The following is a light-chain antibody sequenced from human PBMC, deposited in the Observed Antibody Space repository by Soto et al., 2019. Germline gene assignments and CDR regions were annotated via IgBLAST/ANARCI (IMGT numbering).Light chain of an antibody. CDR2: GAS. V-gene: IGKV3-11*01. Sequence: EIVLTQSPATLSLSPGERATLSCRASQSVNSHLAWYQQKPGQAPRLLIYGASTRATGIPPRFSGGGSGTDFTLTISSLEPEDSAVYYCQQRHMWPITFGQGTRLEIK. CDR1: QSVNSH. CDR3: QQRHMWPIT. J-gene: IGKJ5*01.